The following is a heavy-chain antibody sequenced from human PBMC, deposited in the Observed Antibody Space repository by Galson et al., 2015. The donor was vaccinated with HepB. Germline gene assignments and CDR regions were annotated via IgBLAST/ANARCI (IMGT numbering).Heavy chain of an antibody. Sequence: LSLTCTISGGSITTNTWWSWVRQPPGKGLEWIGEISHSGGTNYKSSLRGRVTILIDESKTQFSLKLTSVTAADTATYYCARARYLEPKFDYWGQGTLVTVSS. J-gene: IGHJ4*02. CDR3: ARARYLEPKFDY. V-gene: IGHV4-4*02. CDR2: ISHSGGT. CDR1: GGSITTNTW. D-gene: IGHD1-14*01.